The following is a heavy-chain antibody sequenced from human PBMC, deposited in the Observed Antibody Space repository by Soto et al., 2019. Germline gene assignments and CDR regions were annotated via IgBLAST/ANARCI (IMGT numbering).Heavy chain of an antibody. J-gene: IGHJ4*02. D-gene: IGHD2-15*01. V-gene: IGHV2-5*01. CDR1: GFSLTTGRVG. CDR3: THRLVGSGQGY. CDR2: IHWNDDN. Sequence: QITLEETGPTLVKPTQTLTLTCTFSGFSLTTGRVGVGWIRQPPGKALEWLAVIHWNDDNHYSPSLKSRLTITKDTSKTPVVLTLTNMDPVDTATYYCTHRLVGSGQGYWGQGTLVTVSS.